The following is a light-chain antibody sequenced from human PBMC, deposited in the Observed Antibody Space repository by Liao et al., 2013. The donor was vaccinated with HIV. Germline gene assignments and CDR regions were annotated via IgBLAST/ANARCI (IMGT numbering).Light chain of an antibody. Sequence: SYALTQPPSLSVSPGQTASVTCSGDGLGDKYVSWYQQRPGHSPILVIYEDTKRPSGIPERFSGSTSGNTATLTISGTQAMDEADYFCQAWDSSADVVFGGGTKLTVL. V-gene: IGLV3-1*01. CDR1: GLGDKY. J-gene: IGLJ2*01. CDR2: EDT. CDR3: QAWDSSADVV.